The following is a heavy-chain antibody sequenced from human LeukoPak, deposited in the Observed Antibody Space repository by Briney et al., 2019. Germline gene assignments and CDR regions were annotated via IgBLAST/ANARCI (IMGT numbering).Heavy chain of an antibody. D-gene: IGHD6-13*01. J-gene: IGHJ4*02. Sequence: KSGGSLRLSCAASGFTFSSYSMNWVRQAPGKGLEWVSSISSSSSYIYYADSVKGRFTISRDNAKNSLYLQMNSLRAEDTAVYYCAREPTYSSSWYTSCDYWGQGTLVTVSS. CDR1: GFTFSSYS. V-gene: IGHV3-21*01. CDR3: AREPTYSSSWYTSCDY. CDR2: ISSSSSYI.